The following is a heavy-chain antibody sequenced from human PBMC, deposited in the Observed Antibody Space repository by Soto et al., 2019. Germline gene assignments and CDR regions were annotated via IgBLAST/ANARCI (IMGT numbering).Heavy chain of an antibody. CDR3: AGHYGDPIYYFDY. CDR1: GGSISSGGYY. V-gene: IGHV4-31*03. CDR2: IYYSGST. J-gene: IGHJ4*02. D-gene: IGHD4-17*01. Sequence: SETLSLTCTVSGGSISSGGYYWSWIRQHPGKGLEWIGYIYYSGSTYYNPSLKSRVTISVDTSKNQFSLKLNSVTAADTAVYYCAGHYGDPIYYFDYWGQGTLVTVSS.